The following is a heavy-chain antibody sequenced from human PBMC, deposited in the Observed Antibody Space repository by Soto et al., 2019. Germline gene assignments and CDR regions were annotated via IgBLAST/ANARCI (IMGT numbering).Heavy chain of an antibody. CDR2: IYYSGST. V-gene: IGHV4-39*07. Sequence: ASETLSLTCTVSGGSISSSSYYWGWIRQPPGKGLEWIGSIYYSGSTYYNPSLKSRVTISVDRSKNQFSLILNSVTAADTAVYYCAGDSKRGRYGMDVWGQGTTVTVSS. J-gene: IGHJ6*02. CDR3: AGDSKRGRYGMDV. CDR1: GGSISSSSYY. D-gene: IGHD5-12*01.